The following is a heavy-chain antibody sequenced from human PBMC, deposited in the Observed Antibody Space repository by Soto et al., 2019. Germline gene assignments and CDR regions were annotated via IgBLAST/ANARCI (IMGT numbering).Heavy chain of an antibody. J-gene: IGHJ4*02. CDR2: IYNSGST. CDR3: ARLRDNWGRYFDY. D-gene: IGHD7-27*01. Sequence: QVQLQESGPGLVKASETLSLTCAVSGGSISSYYWSWIRQPPGKGLEWIGYIYNSGSTNYNPSLKSRVTISVDMSKDQFSLKLSSVTAADTAEYYCARLRDNWGRYFDYWGQGTLVTVS. CDR1: GGSISSYY. V-gene: IGHV4-59*08.